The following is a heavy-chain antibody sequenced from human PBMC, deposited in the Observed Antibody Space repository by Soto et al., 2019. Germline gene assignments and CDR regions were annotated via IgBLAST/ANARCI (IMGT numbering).Heavy chain of an antibody. J-gene: IGHJ5*02. Sequence: SETLSLTCAVYGGSFSGYYWNWIRQPPGKGLEWIGEINDSGSTNYNPSLRSRVTISVDTSKNQFSLKLSSVTAADTAVYYCARQRWSTSMEYRRGHWLDPWGQGTLVTVSS. CDR3: ARQRWSTSMEYRRGHWLDP. CDR1: GGSFSGYY. V-gene: IGHV4-34*01. D-gene: IGHD3-3*01. CDR2: INDSGST.